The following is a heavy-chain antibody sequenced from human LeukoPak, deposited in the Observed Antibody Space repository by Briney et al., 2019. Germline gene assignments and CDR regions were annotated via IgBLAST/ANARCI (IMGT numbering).Heavy chain of an antibody. CDR1: GFTFSSYS. CDR2: ISSSSSYI. D-gene: IGHD3-10*01. J-gene: IGHJ3*02. V-gene: IGHV3-21*01. Sequence: PGGSLRLSCAASGFTFSSYSMNWVRQAPGKGLEWVSSISSSSSYIYYADSVKGRFTISRDNAKNSLYLQMNSLRAEDTAVYYCARSRSYYYASGTPAAFDIWGQGTMVTVSS. CDR3: ARSRSYYYASGTPAAFDI.